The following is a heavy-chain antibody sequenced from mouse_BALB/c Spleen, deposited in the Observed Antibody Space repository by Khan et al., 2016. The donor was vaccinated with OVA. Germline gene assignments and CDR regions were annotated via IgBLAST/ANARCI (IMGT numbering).Heavy chain of an antibody. CDR1: GYSITSDYA. Sequence: EVQLQESGPGLVKPSQSLSLTCTVTGYSITSDYAWNWIRQFPGNRLEWMGYIKYSGITSYNPSLKSRISITRATSKNQFFLQLNSVTTEDTATYYCVRSGTISTVVVTDFDYWGQGTTLTVSS. J-gene: IGHJ2*01. D-gene: IGHD1-1*01. CDR3: VRSGTISTVVVTDFDY. V-gene: IGHV3-2*02. CDR2: IKYSGIT.